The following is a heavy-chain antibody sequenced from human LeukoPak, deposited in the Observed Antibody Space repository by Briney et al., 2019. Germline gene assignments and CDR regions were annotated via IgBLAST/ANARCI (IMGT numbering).Heavy chain of an antibody. J-gene: IGHJ6*03. D-gene: IGHD3-16*01. CDR1: GFTFSSYE. V-gene: IGHV3-48*03. Sequence: PGGSLRLSCAASGFTFSSYEMNWVRQAPGKGLEWVSYISSSGSTIYYADSVKGRFTISRDNAKNSLYLQMNSPRAEDTAVYYCARQAFGPRGYYYYYMDVWGKGTTVTVSS. CDR3: ARQAFGPRGYYYYYMDV. CDR2: ISSSGSTI.